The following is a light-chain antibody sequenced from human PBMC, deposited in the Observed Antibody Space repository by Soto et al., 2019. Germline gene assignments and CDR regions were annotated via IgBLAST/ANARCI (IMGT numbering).Light chain of an antibody. CDR1: QSVRSSH. J-gene: IGKJ4*01. V-gene: IGKV3-20*01. CDR2: GAS. CDR3: QQYISTPLT. Sequence: DIVLTQSPGTLSLSPGERATLSCRASQSVRSSHFAWYQQKPGQAPRLLFFGASSRAPGIPDRFSGSGSGTDFTLTISRLEPEDFAVYYCQQYISTPLTFGGGTKVEI.